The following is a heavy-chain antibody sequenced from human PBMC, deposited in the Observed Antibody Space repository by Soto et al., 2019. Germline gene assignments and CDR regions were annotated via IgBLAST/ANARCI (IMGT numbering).Heavy chain of an antibody. J-gene: IGHJ6*03. Sequence: EVQLVESGGGLVQPGGSLRLSCVASGFAFTSYRMHWVRQAPGKGLVWVSRIKTDGSRTTYADSVKGRFTISRDNAKNTRYLQMNSLRAEDTAVYYCARVPRASNGDYINSYYYYMDVWGTGTTVTVSS. CDR1: GFAFTSYR. D-gene: IGHD4-17*01. CDR3: ARVPRASNGDYINSYYYYMDV. CDR2: IKTDGSRT. V-gene: IGHV3-74*03.